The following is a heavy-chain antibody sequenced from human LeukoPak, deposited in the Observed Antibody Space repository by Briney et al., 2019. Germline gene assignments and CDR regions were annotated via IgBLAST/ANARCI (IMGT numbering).Heavy chain of an antibody. CDR1: GFTFTTYD. V-gene: IGHV3-13*01. CDR2: IGTTGDT. D-gene: IGHD3-9*01. J-gene: IGHJ4*02. CDR3: AKSIGDTIFCNY. Sequence: GGSLRLSCAASGFTFTTYDMHWVRQATGKGLEWVSAIGTTGDTYYPGSVKGRFTISRENAKNSLYLQMNSLRAGDTAVYYCAKSIGDTIFCNYWGQGTLVTVSS.